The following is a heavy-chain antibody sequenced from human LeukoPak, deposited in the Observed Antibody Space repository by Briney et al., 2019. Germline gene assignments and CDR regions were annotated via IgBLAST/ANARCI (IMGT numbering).Heavy chain of an antibody. Sequence: ASVKVSCKASGYTFTSYGISWVRQAPGQGLEWMGWISAYNGNTNYAQKFQGRVTMTRDTSISTAYMELSRLRSDDTAVYYCARQRGNYFDYWGQGTLVTVSS. CDR3: ARQRGNYFDY. CDR2: ISAYNGNT. V-gene: IGHV1-18*01. J-gene: IGHJ4*02. D-gene: IGHD3-10*01. CDR1: GYTFTSYG.